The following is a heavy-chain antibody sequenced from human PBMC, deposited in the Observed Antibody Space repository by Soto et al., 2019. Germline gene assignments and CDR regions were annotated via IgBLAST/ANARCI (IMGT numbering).Heavy chain of an antibody. Sequence: EVQLVEYGGGLVQPGGSLRLSCSASGFTFSSNWMSWVRQPPGKGLEWVASIRQDGSAKYYVDSVKGRFTISRDNAKSSVYLQRNSRRSEDTAVYYCARFCSGGICDPSHSYYYMDVWGRGTTVTVSS. D-gene: IGHD2-15*01. V-gene: IGHV3-7*01. CDR2: IRQDGSAK. CDR1: GFTFSSNW. J-gene: IGHJ6*03. CDR3: ARFCSGGICDPSHSYYYMDV.